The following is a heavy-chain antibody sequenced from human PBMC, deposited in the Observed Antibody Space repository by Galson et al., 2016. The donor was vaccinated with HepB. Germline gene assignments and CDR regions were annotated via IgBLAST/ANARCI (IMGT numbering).Heavy chain of an antibody. D-gene: IGHD3-16*01. CDR2: FNPNSGAT. Sequence: SDKVSCKASGYTFTGYYIHWVRQALGQGRAWMAWFNPNSGATKHAQKFQGRVTMTRDTTISTAYMELSRLSSADTAVYFCARGLSGLLSPVQSWGRGTLVTVSS. J-gene: IGHJ5*02. CDR1: GYTFTGYY. CDR3: ARGLSGLLSPVQS. V-gene: IGHV1-2*02.